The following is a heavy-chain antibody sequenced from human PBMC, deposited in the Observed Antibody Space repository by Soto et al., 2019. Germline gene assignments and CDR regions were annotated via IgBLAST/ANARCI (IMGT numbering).Heavy chain of an antibody. J-gene: IGHJ6*02. Sequence: PSETLSLTCTVSGGSVSSYYWSWIRQPAGKGLEWIGRIYTSGSTNYNPSLKSRVTMSVDPSKNQFSLKLSSVTAADTAVYYCARERVNSSGWYVDYYYYGRDVWGQGTTVTVS. V-gene: IGHV4-4*07. CDR2: IYTSGST. CDR3: ARERVNSSGWYVDYYYYGRDV. CDR1: GGSVSSYY. D-gene: IGHD6-19*01.